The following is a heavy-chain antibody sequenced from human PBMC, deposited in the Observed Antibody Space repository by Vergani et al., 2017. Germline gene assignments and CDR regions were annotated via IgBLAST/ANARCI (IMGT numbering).Heavy chain of an antibody. V-gene: IGHV4-59*01. CDR3: ARARYYYDSSGYYYYYGMDV. Sequence: QVQLQESGPGLVKPSETLSLTCTVSGGSISSYYWSWIRQPPGTGLEWIGYIYYSGSTNYNPSLKSRVTISVDTSKNQFSLKLSSVTAADTAVYYCARARYYYDSSGYYYYYGMDVWGQGTTVTVSS. CDR2: IYYSGST. CDR1: GGSISSYY. D-gene: IGHD3-22*01. J-gene: IGHJ6*02.